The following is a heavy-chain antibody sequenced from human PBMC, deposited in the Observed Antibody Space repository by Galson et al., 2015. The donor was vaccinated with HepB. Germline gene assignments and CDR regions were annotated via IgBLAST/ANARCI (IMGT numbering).Heavy chain of an antibody. V-gene: IGHV3-33*01. CDR1: GFSFSSYG. Sequence: SLRLSCAASGFSFSSYGMHWVRQAPGKGLQWVAPIWYDGSKDDYVDSVKGRFTISRDNSKNTLYLQMNSLGAEDTAIYHCARLQSKYMDVWGKGTTVTVSS. J-gene: IGHJ6*04. D-gene: IGHD4-11*01. CDR3: ARLQSKYMDV. CDR2: IWYDGSKD.